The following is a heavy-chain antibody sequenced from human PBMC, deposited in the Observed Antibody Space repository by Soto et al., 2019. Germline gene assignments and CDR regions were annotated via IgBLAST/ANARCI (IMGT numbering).Heavy chain of an antibody. CDR2: IYYSGTT. CDR1: GGSISSFNHY. V-gene: IGHV4-39*01. D-gene: IGHD6-13*01. J-gene: IGHJ5*02. CDR3: ARHACKSNWFAGWFDA. Sequence: QLQLQESGPGLVKPSETLSLTCNISGGSISSFNHYWAWIRQSPGKGLEWIATIYYSGTTYYNPSLNSRATIFRATSKNQFSLKINAVTAADTAVYFCARHACKSNWFAGWFDAWGQGALVSV.